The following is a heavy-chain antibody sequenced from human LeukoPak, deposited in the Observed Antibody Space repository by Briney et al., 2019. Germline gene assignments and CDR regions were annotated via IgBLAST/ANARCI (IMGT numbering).Heavy chain of an antibody. CDR1: GFTFSSYW. V-gene: IGHV3-74*01. D-gene: IGHD4-11*01. CDR2: INSDGRST. CDR3: VRVLGTVTTIYYFDS. J-gene: IGHJ4*02. Sequence: GGPLRLSCAASGFTFSSYWMHWVRQVPGKGLVWVSRINSDGRSTSYADSVKGRFTISRDNAKNTVYLQMNGLGAEDTAIYYCVRVLGTVTTIYYFDSWGQGTLVTVSS.